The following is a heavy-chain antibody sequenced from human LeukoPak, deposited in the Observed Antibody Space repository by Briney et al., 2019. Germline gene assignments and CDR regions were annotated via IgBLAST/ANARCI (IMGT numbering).Heavy chain of an antibody. CDR1: GFTVSSNY. CDR2: IYSGGST. CDR3: ARGGSGWPIDY. D-gene: IGHD6-19*01. J-gene: IGHJ4*02. V-gene: IGHV3-53*01. Sequence: GGSVRLSCAASGFTVSSNYMSWVRQAPGKGLEWVSVIYSGGSTYYADSVKGRFTISRDDAKNSLYLQMNSLRAEDTAVYYCARGGSGWPIDYWGQGTLVTVSS.